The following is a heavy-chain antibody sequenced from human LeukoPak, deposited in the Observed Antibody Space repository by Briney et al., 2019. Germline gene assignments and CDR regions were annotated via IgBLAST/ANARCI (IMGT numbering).Heavy chain of an antibody. J-gene: IGHJ4*02. CDR3: ATLDSGFDY. CDR1: GXSFSGYY. D-gene: IGHD3-10*01. Sequence: SETLSLTWAVYGXSFSGYYGSWIRQPPGKGLEWIGEINHSGSTNYNPSLKSRVTISVDTSKNQFSLKLSSVTAADTAVYYCATLDSGFDYWGQGILVTVSS. CDR2: INHSGST. V-gene: IGHV4-34*01.